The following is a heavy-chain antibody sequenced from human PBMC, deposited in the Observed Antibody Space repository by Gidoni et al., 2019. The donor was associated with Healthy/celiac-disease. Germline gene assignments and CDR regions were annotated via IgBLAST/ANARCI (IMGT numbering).Heavy chain of an antibody. CDR1: GFTFDDSA. CDR3: AKDMGDYGSGSYYNYYYGMDV. Sequence: EVQLVESGGGLVQPGRSLRLSCAAYGFTFDDSAMHWVRQAPGKGLEWVSGISWNSGSIGYADSVKGRFTISRDNAKNSLYLQMNSLRAEDTALYYCAKDMGDYGSGSYYNYYYGMDVWGQGTTVTVSS. V-gene: IGHV3-9*01. J-gene: IGHJ6*02. CDR2: ISWNSGSI. D-gene: IGHD3-10*01.